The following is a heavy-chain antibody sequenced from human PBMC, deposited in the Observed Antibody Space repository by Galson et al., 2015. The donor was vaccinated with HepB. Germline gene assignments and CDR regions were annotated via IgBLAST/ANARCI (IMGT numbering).Heavy chain of an antibody. Sequence: SLRLSCAASGFTFSNYRMSWVRQAPGKGLEWVSYISTTGTTVHYSDSVNGRTTISRDNAENSLDLQMDSLRAEDTAFYYCARAKSSSETGGYPVFDYWGQGTLVTVSS. CDR2: ISTTGTTV. J-gene: IGHJ4*02. V-gene: IGHV3-48*03. CDR3: ARAKSSSETGGYPVFDY. CDR1: GFTFSNYR. D-gene: IGHD2-8*02.